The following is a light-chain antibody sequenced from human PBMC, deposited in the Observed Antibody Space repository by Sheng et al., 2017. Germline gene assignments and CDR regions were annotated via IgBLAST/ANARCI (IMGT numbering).Light chain of an antibody. J-gene: IGKJ5*01. Sequence: EIVLTQSPATLSLSPGERATLSCRTSQGVTSYLAWYQQRPGQAPRLLIYDASSRATGIPARFRGSGPGTDFTLTISSLEPEDFAVYYCQQRNNWPPITFGQGTRLEIK. CDR3: QQRNNWPPIT. CDR1: QGVTSY. CDR2: DAS. V-gene: IGKV3D-11*01.